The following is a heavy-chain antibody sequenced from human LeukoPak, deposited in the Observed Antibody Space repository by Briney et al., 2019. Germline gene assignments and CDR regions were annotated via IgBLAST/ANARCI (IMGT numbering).Heavy chain of an antibody. CDR1: GFTFSSYG. Sequence: GGSLRLSCAASGFTFSSYGMYWVRQAPGKGLEWVAVIWYDGSNKYYADSVKGRFTISRDNSKNTLYLQMNSLRAEDTAVYYCASGLGSGWYPAFDIWGQGTMVTVSS. J-gene: IGHJ3*02. CDR2: IWYDGSNK. D-gene: IGHD6-19*01. V-gene: IGHV3-33*01. CDR3: ASGLGSGWYPAFDI.